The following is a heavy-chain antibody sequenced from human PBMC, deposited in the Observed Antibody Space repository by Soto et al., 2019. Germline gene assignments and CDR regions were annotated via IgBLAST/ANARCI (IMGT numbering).Heavy chain of an antibody. Sequence: PGGSLRLSCAASGFTFSSYGMHWVRQAPGKGLEWVAVISYDGSNKYYADSVKGRFTISRDNSKNTLYLQMNSLRAEDTAVYYCAKSGGDSYGSGSSLLVQELDYWGQGTLVTVSS. V-gene: IGHV3-30*18. CDR3: AKSGGDSYGSGSSLLVQELDY. D-gene: IGHD5-18*01. J-gene: IGHJ4*02. CDR1: GFTFSSYG. CDR2: ISYDGSNK.